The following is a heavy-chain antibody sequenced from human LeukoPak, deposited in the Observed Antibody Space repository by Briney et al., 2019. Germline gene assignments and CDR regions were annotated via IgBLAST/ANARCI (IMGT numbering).Heavy chain of an antibody. CDR2: IGASGEST. Sequence: GESLRLSCAASGFTFSVAAMTWVRQAPGKGLEWVSLIGASGESTYYADSVKGRFTISRDNSKHTLSLQMNSRRVEDTAMYFCAKDIQLSTWGLGTMVTVSS. D-gene: IGHD5-24*01. CDR3: AKDIQLST. J-gene: IGHJ3*01. CDR1: GFTFSVAA. V-gene: IGHV3-23*01.